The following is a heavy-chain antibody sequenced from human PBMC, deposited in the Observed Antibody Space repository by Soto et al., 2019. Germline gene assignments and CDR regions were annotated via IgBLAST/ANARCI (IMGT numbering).Heavy chain of an antibody. CDR1: GGSISSGGYY. J-gene: IGHJ6*02. D-gene: IGHD3-10*01. V-gene: IGHV4-31*03. CDR2: IYYSGST. Sequence: QVQLQESGPGLVKPSQTLSLTCTVSGGSISSGGYYWSWIRQHPGKGLEWIGYIYYSGSTYYNPSLKSRVTISVDTSKNQFSLKLSSVTAADTAVYYCAREGTMVPDDQLYGMDVWGQGTTVTVSS. CDR3: AREGTMVPDDQLYGMDV.